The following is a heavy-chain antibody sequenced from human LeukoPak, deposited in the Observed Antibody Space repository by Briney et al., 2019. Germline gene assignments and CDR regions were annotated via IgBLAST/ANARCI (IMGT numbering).Heavy chain of an antibody. J-gene: IGHJ4*02. Sequence: SETLSLTCTASGGSINSGASCWNWIRQHPGEGLEWIGFICDSRNAHYRASLKSRAGISLDTSENQFSLKLSSVTAADTAVYYCARKVGNYYDSSGYFDYWGQGTLVTVSS. CDR3: ARKVGNYYDSSGYFDY. V-gene: IGHV4-31*03. CDR2: ICDSRNA. D-gene: IGHD3-22*01. CDR1: GGSINSGASC.